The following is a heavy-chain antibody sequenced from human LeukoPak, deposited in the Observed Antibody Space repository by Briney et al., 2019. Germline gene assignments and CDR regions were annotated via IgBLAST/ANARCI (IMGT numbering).Heavy chain of an antibody. CDR2: IESHVDGGAR. Sequence: GGSLRLSCAASGFTFGSTWMTWVRQAPGKGLEWVGRIESHVDGGARDYAAPVEGRFTISRDDSQKTLYLQMNNLKIEDTAIYYCATLMGSHYGMDVWGHGTTVTVSS. V-gene: IGHV3-15*04. CDR3: ATLMGSHYGMDV. J-gene: IGHJ6*02. D-gene: IGHD3-10*01. CDR1: GFTFGSTW.